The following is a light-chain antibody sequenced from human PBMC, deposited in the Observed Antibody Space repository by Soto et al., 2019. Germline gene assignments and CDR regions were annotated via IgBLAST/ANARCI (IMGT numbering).Light chain of an antibody. CDR1: SSDVGGFDS. V-gene: IGLV2-14*01. J-gene: IGLJ1*01. Sequence: QSALTQPASVSGSPGQSITLSCTGTSSDVGGFDSVSWYQQHPGSAPKLMIYEVTNRASGVSHRFSGSKSGNTASLTISGLQTEDEADYYCSSYTSSNTLVFGTGTKLTVL. CDR2: EVT. CDR3: SSYTSSNTLV.